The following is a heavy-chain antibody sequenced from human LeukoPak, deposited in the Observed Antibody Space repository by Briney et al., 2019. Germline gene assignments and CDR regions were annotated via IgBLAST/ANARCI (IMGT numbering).Heavy chain of an antibody. J-gene: IGHJ5*02. CDR3: ARDLGITMVRGAPGRFDP. V-gene: IGHV4-4*07. Sequence: SETLSLTCTVSGGSINIYYWSWIRQPAGKGLEWIGRIYTSGSTNYNPSLKSRVTISVDMSKNQFSLKLSSVTAADTAVYYCARDLGITMVRGAPGRFDPWGQGTLVTVSS. CDR1: GGSINIYY. CDR2: IYTSGST. D-gene: IGHD3-10*01.